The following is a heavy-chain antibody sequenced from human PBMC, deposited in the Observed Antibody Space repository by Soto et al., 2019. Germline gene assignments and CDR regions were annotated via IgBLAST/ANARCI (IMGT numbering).Heavy chain of an antibody. Sequence: EVQLVESGGGLVQPGGSLRLSCVVSGFSFSDHYMNWVRQAPGKGLEWVGRTRNKGNSYTTEYAASVKDRFTISRDDSKNSLSLQMNSLQTEATAVYYCAREGAMLGTDFAYWGQGNLVTAAS. V-gene: IGHV3-72*01. CDR2: TRNKGNSYTT. J-gene: IGHJ4*02. D-gene: IGHD3-16*01. CDR1: GFSFSDHY. CDR3: AREGAMLGTDFAY.